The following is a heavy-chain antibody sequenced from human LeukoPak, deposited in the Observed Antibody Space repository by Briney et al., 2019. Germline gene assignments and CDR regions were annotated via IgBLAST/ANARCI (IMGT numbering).Heavy chain of an antibody. D-gene: IGHD3-16*01. CDR3: ARGQQGFGINY. Sequence: SETLSLTCTVSGGSISSYYWSWIRQPPGKGLEWIGYIYYSGSTNYNPSLKSRVTISVDTSKNQFSLKLSSVTAADTAVYYCARGQQGFGINYWGQGTLVTVPS. J-gene: IGHJ4*02. V-gene: IGHV4-59*01. CDR2: IYYSGST. CDR1: GGSISSYY.